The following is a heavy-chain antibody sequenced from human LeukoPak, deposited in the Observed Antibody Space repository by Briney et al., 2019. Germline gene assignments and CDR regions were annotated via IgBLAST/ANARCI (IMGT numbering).Heavy chain of an antibody. V-gene: IGHV3-48*03. Sequence: PGGSLRLSCAASGFTFSSYEMNRVRQAPGKGLEWVSYISSSGSTIYYADSVKGRFTISRDNAKNSLYLQMNSLRDEDTAVYYCARVPPSQWLVLAFDYWGQGTLVTVSS. J-gene: IGHJ4*02. D-gene: IGHD6-19*01. CDR2: ISSSGSTI. CDR1: GFTFSSYE. CDR3: ARVPPSQWLVLAFDY.